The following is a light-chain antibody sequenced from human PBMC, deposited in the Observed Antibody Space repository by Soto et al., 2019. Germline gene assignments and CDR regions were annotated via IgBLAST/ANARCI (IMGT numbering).Light chain of an antibody. CDR3: CSYAGSSTSYG. Sequence: QCVLARPASVCGSPRQSLTISCTGTSSDVGSYNLVSWYQQHPGKAPKLMIYEVSKRPSGVSNRFSGSKSGNTASLTISGLQAEHEADYYCCSYAGSSTSYGFGTGTKVTVL. CDR2: EVS. V-gene: IGLV2-23*02. CDR1: SSDVGSYNL. J-gene: IGLJ1*01.